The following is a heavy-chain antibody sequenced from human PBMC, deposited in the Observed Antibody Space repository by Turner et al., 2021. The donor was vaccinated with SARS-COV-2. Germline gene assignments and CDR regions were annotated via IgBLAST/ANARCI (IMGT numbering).Heavy chain of an antibody. CDR3: ARDAGYCTSTSCYTSDYFDY. J-gene: IGHJ4*02. V-gene: IGHV1-2*02. D-gene: IGHD2-2*02. CDR1: GYTFTGYS. Sequence: GAEVKKPGASVKVSCKASGYTFTGYSMHWVRQAPGQGLEGMAWINPNSGGTNYAQKFQGRVTMTRDTSISTAYMELSRLISDDTAVYYCARDAGYCTSTSCYTSDYFDYWGQGTLVTVSS. CDR2: INPNSGGT.